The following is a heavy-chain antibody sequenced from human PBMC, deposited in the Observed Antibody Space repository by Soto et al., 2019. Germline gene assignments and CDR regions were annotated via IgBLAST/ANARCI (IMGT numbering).Heavy chain of an antibody. V-gene: IGHV3-23*01. CDR2: ISGSGGST. Sequence: EVQLLESGGGLVQPGGSLRLSCAASGFTFSSYAMSWVRQAPGKGLEWVSAISGSGGSTYYADSVKGRFTISRDNSKNTLYLQMNSLRAEDTAVYYCVGSSGWYFDAFDIWGQGTMVTVSS. CDR3: VGSSGWYFDAFDI. CDR1: GFTFSSYA. J-gene: IGHJ3*02. D-gene: IGHD6-19*01.